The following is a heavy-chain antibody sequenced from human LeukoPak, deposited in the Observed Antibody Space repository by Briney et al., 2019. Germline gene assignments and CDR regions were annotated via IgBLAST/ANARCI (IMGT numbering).Heavy chain of an antibody. Sequence: PSETLSLTCAVSGGSISSGGYSWSWIRQPPGKGLEWIGYIYHSGSTYYNPSLKSRVTISVDTSKNQFSLKLSSVTAADTAVYYCAAKMDPYYFDYWGQGTLVTVSS. J-gene: IGHJ4*02. D-gene: IGHD5-24*01. CDR1: GGSISSGGYS. CDR2: IYHSGST. CDR3: AAKMDPYYFDY. V-gene: IGHV4-30-2*01.